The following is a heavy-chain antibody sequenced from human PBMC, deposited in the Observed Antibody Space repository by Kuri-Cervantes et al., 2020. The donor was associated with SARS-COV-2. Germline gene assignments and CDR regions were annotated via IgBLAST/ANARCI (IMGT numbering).Heavy chain of an antibody. V-gene: IGHV3-23*01. D-gene: IGHD3-3*01. CDR3: AKDLVTIFGVVITGTFDH. CDR1: GFSVSISY. J-gene: IGHJ4*02. CDR2: ISGSGGST. Sequence: GGSLRLSCAASGFSVSISYMSWVRQAPGKGLEWVSAISGSGGSTYYADSVKGRFTISRDNSKNTLYLQMNSLRAEDTAVYYCAKDLVTIFGVVITGTFDHWGQGTLVTVSS.